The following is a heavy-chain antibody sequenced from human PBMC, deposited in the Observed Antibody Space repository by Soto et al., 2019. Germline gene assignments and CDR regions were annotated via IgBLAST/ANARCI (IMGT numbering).Heavy chain of an antibody. V-gene: IGHV4-34*01. D-gene: IGHD6-19*01. Sequence: SETLSLTCTMYSQSFSDYYWNWIRQTPGKGLEWIGEIDRSGRTKYNPSLKSRVAISVDTSHNQFSLNLRSVTAADTAVYYCARAHVMVVAGSTFDYWGHGTLVTVSS. CDR2: IDRSGRT. J-gene: IGHJ4*01. CDR1: SQSFSDYY. CDR3: ARAHVMVVAGSTFDY.